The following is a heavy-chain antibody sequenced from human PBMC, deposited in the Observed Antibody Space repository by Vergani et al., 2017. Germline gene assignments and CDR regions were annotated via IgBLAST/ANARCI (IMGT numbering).Heavy chain of an antibody. CDR1: GFTFDDYA. D-gene: IGHD5-18*01. CDR2: ISWNSGSI. CDR3: AKAREAMVVLSPXFDP. Sequence: EVQLVESGGGLVQPGRSLRLSCAASGFTFDDYAMHWVRQAPGKGLEWVSGISWNSGSIGYADSVKGRFTISRDNAKNSLYLQMNSLGAEDTALYYCAKAREAMVVLSPXFDPWGQGTLVTVSS. J-gene: IGHJ5*02. V-gene: IGHV3-9*01.